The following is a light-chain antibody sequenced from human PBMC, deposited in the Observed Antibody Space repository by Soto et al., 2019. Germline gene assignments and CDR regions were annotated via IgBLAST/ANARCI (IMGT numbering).Light chain of an antibody. CDR3: NSYTSTNTYV. CDR2: EVS. V-gene: IGLV2-18*02. CDR1: NRAVGIYNR. Sequence: SAPTQPPPVAGAPGQSIPLSRPGTNRAVGIYNRVSWYQQPPGTAPKLMIYEVSNRPSGVPDHFSGSKSGNTASLTISGLQAEDEADYYCNSYTSTNTYVFGTGTKVTVL. J-gene: IGLJ1*01.